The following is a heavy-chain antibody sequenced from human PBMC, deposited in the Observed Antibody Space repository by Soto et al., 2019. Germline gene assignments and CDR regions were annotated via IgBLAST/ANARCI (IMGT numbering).Heavy chain of an antibody. J-gene: IGHJ5*02. V-gene: IGHV3-21*01. D-gene: IGHD1-26*01. CDR2: ISSHRSYI. CDR1: GFTFSSYS. CDR3: ARDQVGAAEHWFDP. Sequence: EVQLVESGGGLVKPGGSLRLSCVVSGFTFSSYSMNWVRQAPGKGLEWISYISSHRSYIYYPDSVKGRFTICRDNAKHTRFREVNRLRAEGTGVYYCARDQVGAAEHWFDPWGQGTLVTVSS.